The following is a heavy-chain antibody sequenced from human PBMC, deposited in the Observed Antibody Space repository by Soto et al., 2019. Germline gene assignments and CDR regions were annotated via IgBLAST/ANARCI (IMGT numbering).Heavy chain of an antibody. V-gene: IGHV3-11*06. D-gene: IGHD3-10*01. CDR1: GFTFSDYY. Sequence: GGSLRLSCAASGFTFSDYYMSWIRQAPGKGLEWVSYISSSSSYTNYADSVKGRFTISRDNAKNSLYLQMNSLRAEDTAVYYCARPMVRGVNPDAFDIWGQGTMVTVSS. CDR2: ISSSSSYT. CDR3: ARPMVRGVNPDAFDI. J-gene: IGHJ3*02.